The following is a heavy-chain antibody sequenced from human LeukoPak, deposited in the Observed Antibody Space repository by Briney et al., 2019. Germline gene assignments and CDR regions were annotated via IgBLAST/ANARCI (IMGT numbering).Heavy chain of an antibody. D-gene: IGHD6-13*01. J-gene: IGHJ4*02. CDR1: GFTFSSYA. Sequence: AGGSLRLSCAASGFTFSSYATSWVRQAPGKGLEWVSSISSSSYIYYADSVKGRFTISRDNAKNSLYLQMNSLRAEDTAVYYCAPIAAAGGGWGQGTLVTVSS. CDR3: APIAAAGGG. V-gene: IGHV3-21*01. CDR2: ISSSSYI.